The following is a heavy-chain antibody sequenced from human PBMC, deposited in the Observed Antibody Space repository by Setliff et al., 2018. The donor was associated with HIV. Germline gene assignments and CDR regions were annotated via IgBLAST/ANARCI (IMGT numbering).Heavy chain of an antibody. V-gene: IGHV4-4*07. CDR3: ARSRHCGSDCYFDL. D-gene: IGHD2-21*02. CDR2: FSSSGST. J-gene: IGHJ4*02. CDR1: GGSISTYY. Sequence: PSETLSLTCTVSGGSISTYYWSWIRQPAGKGLEWIWRFSSSGSTNYNSSLESRVTMSVDTSKNQFYLNLRSVTATDTAIYSCARSRHCGSDCYFDLSGQGTLVTVS.